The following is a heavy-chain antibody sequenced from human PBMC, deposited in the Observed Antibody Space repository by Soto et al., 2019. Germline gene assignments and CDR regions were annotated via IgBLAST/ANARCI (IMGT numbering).Heavy chain of an antibody. CDR3: ARLGRGDCYFCLDY. Sequence: SETLSLTCTFSGGSISSSSYYLGWIRQPPGKGLEWIGTIYYSGSTYYNPSLKSRVTISVDTSKNQFSLKLSSVTAADTAVYYCARLGRGDCYFCLDYWGQGTLVTVSS. V-gene: IGHV4-39*01. CDR2: IYYSGST. J-gene: IGHJ4*02. CDR1: GGSISSSSYY. D-gene: IGHD2-21*02.